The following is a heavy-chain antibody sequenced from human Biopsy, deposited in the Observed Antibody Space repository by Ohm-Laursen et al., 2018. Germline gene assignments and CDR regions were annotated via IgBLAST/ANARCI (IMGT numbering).Heavy chain of an antibody. D-gene: IGHD3-16*01. Sequence: SLRLSCTASGFTFNSYWMHWARQAPGKGLVWVSRINIDGSSTSYADSVKGRFTISRDNAKNTLYLQMNSLRAEDTAVYYCARDRLEESEINYYYGMDVWGQGTTVTVSS. J-gene: IGHJ6*02. CDR2: INIDGSST. CDR3: ARDRLEESEINYYYGMDV. V-gene: IGHV3-74*01. CDR1: GFTFNSYW.